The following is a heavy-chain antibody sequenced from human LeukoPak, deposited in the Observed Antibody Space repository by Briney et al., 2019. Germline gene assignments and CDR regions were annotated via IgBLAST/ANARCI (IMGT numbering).Heavy chain of an antibody. Sequence: SETLSLTCTVSGGSISSYYWSWIRQPPGKGLEWIGYIYYSGSTNYNPSLKSRVTISVDMSKNQFSLKLSSVTAADTAVYYCARRKWLLEYYFDYWGQGTLVTVSS. J-gene: IGHJ4*02. V-gene: IGHV4-59*12. CDR1: GGSISSYY. CDR2: IYYSGST. CDR3: ARRKWLLEYYFDY. D-gene: IGHD5-12*01.